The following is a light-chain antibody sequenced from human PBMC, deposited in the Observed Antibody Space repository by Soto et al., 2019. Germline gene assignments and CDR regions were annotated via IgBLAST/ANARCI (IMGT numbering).Light chain of an antibody. V-gene: IGKV3-15*01. CDR3: NQYDVCPRYS. CDR1: QNIRSR. Sequence: EVVMTQSPASLSASPGERVTLSCRASQNIRSRLAWYQQRPGQALRIHIYDASTRATGIPPRFSGGGSGTEFTVTIRSLPSEDFAIYYWNQYDVCPRYSSG. CDR2: DAS. J-gene: IGKJ2*03.